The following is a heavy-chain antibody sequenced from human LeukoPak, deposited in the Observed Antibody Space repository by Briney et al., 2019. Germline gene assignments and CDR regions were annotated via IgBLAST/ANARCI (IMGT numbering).Heavy chain of an antibody. CDR1: VYTFTSFY. CDR2: MKSNSGNT. CDR3: ERGPNYIEY. J-gene: IGHJ4*02. V-gene: IGHV1-8*01. Sequence: GASVSVFCKASVYTFTSFYINCVRQPSARGREWMGWMKSNSGNTGYAQKLQGRVTMHRNTYRITAYMELSSLRSEHTAVYDWERGPNYIEYWGQGTLVTVSS.